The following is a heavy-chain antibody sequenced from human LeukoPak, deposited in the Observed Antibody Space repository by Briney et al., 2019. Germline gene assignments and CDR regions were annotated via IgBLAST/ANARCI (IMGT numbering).Heavy chain of an antibody. CDR3: ARGGAPYDILTGYYKRGHYFDY. J-gene: IGHJ4*02. Sequence: ASVKVSCKASGYTFAGYYMHWVRQAPGQGLEWMGWINPNSGGTNYAQKFQGRVTMTRDTSISTAYMELSRLRSDDTAVYYCARGGAPYDILTGYYKRGHYFDYWGQGTLVTVSS. D-gene: IGHD3-9*01. CDR2: INPNSGGT. CDR1: GYTFAGYY. V-gene: IGHV1-2*02.